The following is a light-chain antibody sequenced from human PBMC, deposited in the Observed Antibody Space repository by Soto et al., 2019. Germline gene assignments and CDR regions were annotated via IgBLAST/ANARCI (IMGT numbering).Light chain of an antibody. CDR3: YSAADKNLGV. J-gene: IGLJ1*01. Sequence: SYELTQPSSVSVSPGQTARITCSGDVLAKKYARWFQQKPGQAPVLVIYKDSERPSGIPERFSGSSSGTTVTLTISGAQVEDEADYYCYSAADKNLGVFGTGTQLTVL. CDR1: VLAKKY. V-gene: IGLV3-27*01. CDR2: KDS.